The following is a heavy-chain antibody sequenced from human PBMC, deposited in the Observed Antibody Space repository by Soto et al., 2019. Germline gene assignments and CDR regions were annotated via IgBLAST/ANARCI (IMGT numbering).Heavy chain of an antibody. D-gene: IGHD3-3*01. Sequence: QVQLVESGGGVVQPGRSLRLSCAASGFTFSRHTRHWVRQASGKVLEWVAAISDDGSNTYYADSVKGRFTISRDNSKNTLYLQMNSLSSEDTAVHHCAREVYYDLWSGFNTHPYYFYDLGQGTLVTVSS. CDR3: AREVYYDLWSGFNTHPYYFYD. CDR1: GFTFSRHT. CDR2: ISDDGSNT. V-gene: IGHV3-30-3*01. J-gene: IGHJ4*02.